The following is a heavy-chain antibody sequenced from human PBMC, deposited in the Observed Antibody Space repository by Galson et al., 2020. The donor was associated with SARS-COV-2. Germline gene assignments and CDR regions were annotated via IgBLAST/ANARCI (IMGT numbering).Heavy chain of an antibody. J-gene: IGHJ5*02. V-gene: IGHV1-18*01. CDR3: ARDQNIVIVPNSPGSYFDL. Sequence: ASVKVSCKASGYRFINYGISWVRQAPGHGPEWVGWISGYSGNTNYAQHFQDRVTLTRETSTNTVYLELKSLTFDDTAVYYCARDQNIVIVPNSPGSYFDLWGLGTLVTVSS. CDR1: GYRFINYG. D-gene: IGHD2-21*01. CDR2: ISGYSGNT.